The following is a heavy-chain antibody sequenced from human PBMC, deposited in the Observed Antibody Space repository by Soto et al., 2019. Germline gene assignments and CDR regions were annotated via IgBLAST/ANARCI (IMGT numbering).Heavy chain of an antibody. V-gene: IGHV3-74*01. D-gene: IGHD2-21*01. CDR2: INGDGSNT. J-gene: IGHJ6*02. CDR3: ARIPFHNGMDV. CDR1: GFTFSTYW. Sequence: GGSLRLSCAASGFTFSTYWMHWVRQAPGKGLMWVSRINGDGSNTIYADSVNGRFTISRDNAKNTLYLQMNSLGAEDTAVYYCARIPFHNGMDVWGQGTTVTVSS.